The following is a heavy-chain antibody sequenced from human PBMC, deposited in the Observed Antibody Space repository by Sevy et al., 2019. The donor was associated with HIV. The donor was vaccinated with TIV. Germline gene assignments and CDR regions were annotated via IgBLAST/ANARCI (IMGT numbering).Heavy chain of an antibody. V-gene: IGHV3-30-3*01. J-gene: IGHJ1*01. D-gene: IGHD1-1*01. CDR2: ISYDGSNK. CDR1: GFTFSDYS. Sequence: GGSLRLSCAASGFTFSDYSMHWVRQAPGKGLEWVATISYDGSNKHYADSVMGRFTLSGDNSKNSLFLQMNSLRAEDTAVYYCALERLSSNVAEYFQNWGQGTLVTVSS. CDR3: ALERLSSNVAEYFQN.